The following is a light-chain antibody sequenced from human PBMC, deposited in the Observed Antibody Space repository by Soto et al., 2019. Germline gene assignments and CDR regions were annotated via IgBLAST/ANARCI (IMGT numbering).Light chain of an antibody. CDR1: QNIRFN. V-gene: IGKV3-20*01. CDR3: QQHGSSPIT. Sequence: EIVMSQSPATLSVSPGERATLSCRASQNIRFNLAWYQQKPGQAPRLLIYGASSRATGIPDRFSGSGSGTDFTLTISRLEPEDFEVYYCQQHGSSPITFGQGTRLEIK. CDR2: GAS. J-gene: IGKJ5*01.